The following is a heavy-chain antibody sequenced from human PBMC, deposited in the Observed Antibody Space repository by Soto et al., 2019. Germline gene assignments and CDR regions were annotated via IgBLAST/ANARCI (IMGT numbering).Heavy chain of an antibody. D-gene: IGHD6-6*01. CDR2: INHSGST. CDR1: GGSLSGYY. Sequence: QVQLQQWGAGLLKPSETLSLTCAVYGGSLSGYYWSWIRQPPGKGLEWIGEINHSGSTNYNPSLKSRVTISVDTSKNQFSLKLSSVTAADTAVYYCARVGPFSSSAFGPKRTNWFDPWGQGTLVTVSS. J-gene: IGHJ5*02. CDR3: ARVGPFSSSAFGPKRTNWFDP. V-gene: IGHV4-34*01.